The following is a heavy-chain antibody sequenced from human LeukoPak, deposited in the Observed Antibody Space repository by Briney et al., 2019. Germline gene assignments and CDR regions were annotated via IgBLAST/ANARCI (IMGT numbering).Heavy chain of an antibody. CDR3: ARAEHAFDI. CDR2: INPNSGGT. Sequence: ASVKVSCKVSGYTLTELSMHWVRQAPGQGLEWMGWINPNSGGTNYAQKFQGRVTMTRGTSISTAYMELSRLRSDDTAVYYCARAEHAFDIWGQGTMVTVSS. CDR1: GYTLTELS. J-gene: IGHJ3*02. V-gene: IGHV1-2*02.